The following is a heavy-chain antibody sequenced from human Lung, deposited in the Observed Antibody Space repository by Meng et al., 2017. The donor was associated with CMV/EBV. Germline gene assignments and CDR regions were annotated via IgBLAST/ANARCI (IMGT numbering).Heavy chain of an antibody. CDR2: ISGSGSRL. D-gene: IGHD3-22*01. J-gene: IGHJ4*02. CDR3: AKTEYYDSSGYDK. Sequence: GGSLRLSCAASGFTFSNYAMSWVRQAPGKGLEWVSDISGSGSRLYYADSVTGRFTISRDNSKNTLYLQMNSLRAEDTAVYYCAKTEYYDSSGYDKWGQGTLVTVSS. CDR1: GFTFSNYA. V-gene: IGHV3-23*01.